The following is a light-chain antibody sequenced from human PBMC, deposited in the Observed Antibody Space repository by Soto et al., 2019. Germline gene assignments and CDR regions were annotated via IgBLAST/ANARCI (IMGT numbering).Light chain of an antibody. CDR3: QQTYGSPLT. Sequence: DIQMTQSPSPLSASVGDRVTITCRASQTINTYLNWYQQRPGKAPQLLVHGASNLQSGVPPRFSGSGSGTDFALTITSLQPEDFETYFCQQTYGSPLTLGGGTKVDI. CDR1: QTINTY. V-gene: IGKV1-39*01. J-gene: IGKJ4*01. CDR2: GAS.